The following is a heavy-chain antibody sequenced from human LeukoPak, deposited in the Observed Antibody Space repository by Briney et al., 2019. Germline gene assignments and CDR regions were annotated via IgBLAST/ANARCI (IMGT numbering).Heavy chain of an antibody. Sequence: GGSLRLSCADSGFTFSSYAMSWVRQAPGKGLEWVSSISSSGGSTYYTESVKGRFTTSRDNSKNTLYLQMNSLRAEDTAVYFCAKGKSGSYFPFDYWGQGTLVTVSS. CDR3: AKGKSGSYFPFDY. J-gene: IGHJ4*02. D-gene: IGHD1-26*01. V-gene: IGHV3-23*01. CDR1: GFTFSSYA. CDR2: ISSSGGST.